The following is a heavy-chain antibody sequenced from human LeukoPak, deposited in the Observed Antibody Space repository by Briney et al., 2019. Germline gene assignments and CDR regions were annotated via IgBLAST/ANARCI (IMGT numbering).Heavy chain of an antibody. D-gene: IGHD6-19*01. CDR2: ISYDGSNK. Sequence: PGGSLRLSCAASGFTFSSYGMHWVRQAPGKGLEWVAVISYDGSNKYYADSVKGRFTISRDNSKNTLYLQMNSLRAEDTAVYYCAKDRHGSGWQAYYWGQGTLVTVSS. CDR1: GFTFSSYG. CDR3: AKDRHGSGWQAYY. J-gene: IGHJ4*02. V-gene: IGHV3-30*18.